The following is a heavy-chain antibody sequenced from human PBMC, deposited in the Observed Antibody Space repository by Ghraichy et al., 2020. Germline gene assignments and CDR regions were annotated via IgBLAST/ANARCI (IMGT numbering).Heavy chain of an antibody. V-gene: IGHV4-59*01. D-gene: IGHD1-1*01. J-gene: IGHJ3*02. Sequence: SETLSLTCTVSGGSISSYYWSWIRQPPGKGLEWIGYIYYSGSTNYNPSLKSRVTISVDTSKNQFSLKLSSVTAADMAVYYCARGDIYNGNDAFDIWGQGTMVTVSS. CDR2: IYYSGST. CDR3: ARGDIYNGNDAFDI. CDR1: GGSISSYY.